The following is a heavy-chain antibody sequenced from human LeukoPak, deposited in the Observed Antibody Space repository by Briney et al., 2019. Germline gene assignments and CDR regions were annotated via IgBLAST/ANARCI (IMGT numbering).Heavy chain of an antibody. D-gene: IGHD3-9*01. CDR3: ARLGSLTGPFDY. Sequence: GASLQISCQGSGSSFTSYWIGWVRQLPGKGLEWMGIIYPGDSDTRYSPSFQGQVTISADKSISTAYLQWSSLKASDTAMYYCARLGSLTGPFDYWGQGTLVTVSS. CDR2: IYPGDSDT. V-gene: IGHV5-51*01. CDR1: GSSFTSYW. J-gene: IGHJ4*02.